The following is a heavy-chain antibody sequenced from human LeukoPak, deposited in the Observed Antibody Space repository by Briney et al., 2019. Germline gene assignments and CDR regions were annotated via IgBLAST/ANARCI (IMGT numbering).Heavy chain of an antibody. D-gene: IGHD4-17*01. CDR2: ISYDGSNK. V-gene: IGHV3-30*07. Sequence: PGGSLRLSCAASGFTFSSYAMHWVRQAPGKGLEWVAVISYDGSNKYYADPVKGRFTISRDNSKNTLYLQMNSLRAEDTAIYYCAKGNGDYILDFDYWGQGTLVTVSS. J-gene: IGHJ4*02. CDR3: AKGNGDYILDFDY. CDR1: GFTFSSYA.